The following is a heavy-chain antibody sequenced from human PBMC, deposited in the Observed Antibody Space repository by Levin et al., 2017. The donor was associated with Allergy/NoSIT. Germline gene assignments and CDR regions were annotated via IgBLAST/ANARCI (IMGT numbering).Heavy chain of an antibody. CDR1: GYTFTSYY. D-gene: IGHD3-10*01. J-gene: IGHJ3*02. V-gene: IGHV1-46*01. CDR3: ARGRFISGSGSDSAFDI. Sequence: ASVKVSCKASGYTFTSYYMHWVRQAPGQGLEWMGIINPSGGSTSYAQKFQGRVTMTRDTSTSTVYMELSSLRSEDTAVYYCARGRFISGSGSDSAFDIWGQGTMVTVSS. CDR2: INPSGGST.